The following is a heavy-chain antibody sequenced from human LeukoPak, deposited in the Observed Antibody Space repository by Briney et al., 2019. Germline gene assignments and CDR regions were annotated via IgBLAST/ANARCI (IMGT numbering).Heavy chain of an antibody. V-gene: IGHV3-48*03. J-gene: IGHJ6*02. CDR3: AREGTDYYGMDV. CDR1: GFTFSSYE. Sequence: PGGSLRLSCAASGFTFSSYEMNWVRQAPGKGLEWISFILGNGNTIQYADSVKGRFTISRDNSKNTLYLQMNSLRAEDTAVYYCAREGTDYYGMDVWGQGTTVTVSS. CDR2: ILGNGNTI. D-gene: IGHD1-1*01.